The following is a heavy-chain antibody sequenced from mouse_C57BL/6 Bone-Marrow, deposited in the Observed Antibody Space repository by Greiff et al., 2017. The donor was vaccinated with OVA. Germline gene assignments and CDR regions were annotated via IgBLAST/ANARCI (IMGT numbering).Heavy chain of an antibody. CDR2: IDPSDSYT. D-gene: IGHD2-2*01. CDR3: ARKMVTIDY. CDR1: GYTFTSYW. Sequence: QVQLKQPGAELVMPGASVKLSCKASGYTFTSYWMHWVKQRPGQGLEWIGEIDPSDSYTNYNQKFKGKSTLTVDKSSSTAYMQLSSLTSVDSAVYYCARKMVTIDYWGQGTTLTVSS. V-gene: IGHV1-69*01. J-gene: IGHJ2*01.